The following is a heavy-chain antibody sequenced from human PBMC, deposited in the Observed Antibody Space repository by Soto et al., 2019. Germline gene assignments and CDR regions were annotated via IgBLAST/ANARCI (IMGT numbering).Heavy chain of an antibody. D-gene: IGHD2-2*01. CDR1: GFTFSSYA. V-gene: IGHV3-23*01. CDR2: ISGSDGST. CDR3: AKEGCTSSSCYVNY. J-gene: IGHJ4*02. Sequence: AASGFTFSSYALSWVRQAPGKGLEWVSVISGSDGSTYYADSVKGRFTISRDNSKNTLYLQMNSLRAEDTAIYYCAKEGCTSSSCYVNYWGQGTLVTVSS.